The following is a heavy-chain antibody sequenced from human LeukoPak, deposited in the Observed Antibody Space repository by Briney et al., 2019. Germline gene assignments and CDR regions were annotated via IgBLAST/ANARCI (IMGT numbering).Heavy chain of an antibody. CDR3: ASRRYSSSWYRLMWFDP. CDR1: GGSISSYY. Sequence: SETLSLTCTVSGGSISSYYWSWIRQPPGKGLEWIGYIYYSGSTNYNPSLKSRVTISVDTSKNQFSLKLSSVTAADTAVYYCASRRYSSSWYRLMWFDPWGQGTLVTVSS. V-gene: IGHV4-59*01. D-gene: IGHD6-13*01. CDR2: IYYSGST. J-gene: IGHJ5*02.